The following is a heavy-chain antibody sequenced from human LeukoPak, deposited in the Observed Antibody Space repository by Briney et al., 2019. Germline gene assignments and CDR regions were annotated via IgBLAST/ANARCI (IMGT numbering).Heavy chain of an antibody. CDR3: ARGGDYDSSGYYYV. V-gene: IGHV1-2*02. CDR1: GYTFTGYY. Sequence: ASVKVSCKASGYTFTGYYMHWVRQGPGQGLEWMGWINPNSGGTNYAQKFQGRVTMTRDTSISTAYMELSRLRSDDTAVYYCARGGDYDSSGYYYVWGQGTLVTVSS. D-gene: IGHD3-22*01. CDR2: INPNSGGT. J-gene: IGHJ4*02.